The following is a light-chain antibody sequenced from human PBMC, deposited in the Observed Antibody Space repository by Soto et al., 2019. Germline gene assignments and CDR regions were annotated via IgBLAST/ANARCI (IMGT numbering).Light chain of an antibody. CDR2: RNN. V-gene: IGLV1-47*01. CDR1: SSNIGSNY. CDR3: AAWDDSLSGPRYV. J-gene: IGLJ1*01. Sequence: QSALTQPPSASGTPGQRVTISCSGSSSNIGSNYVYWYQQLPGTAPKLLIYRNNQRPSGVPDRFSGSKSGTSASLAISGLRSEDESDYYCAAWDDSLSGPRYVFGTGTKVPVL.